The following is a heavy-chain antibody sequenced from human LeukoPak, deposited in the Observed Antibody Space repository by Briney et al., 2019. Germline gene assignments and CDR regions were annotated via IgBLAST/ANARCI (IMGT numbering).Heavy chain of an antibody. Sequence: ASVKVSCKASGYTFTSYGISWVRQAPGQGLEWMGWISAYNGNTNYAQKLQGRVTMTTDTSTSTAYMELRSLRSDDMAVYYCARAYSGWYYYYYYMDVWGKGTTVTVSS. CDR3: ARAYSGWYYYYYYMDV. V-gene: IGHV1-18*03. CDR1: GYTFTSYG. D-gene: IGHD6-19*01. J-gene: IGHJ6*03. CDR2: ISAYNGNT.